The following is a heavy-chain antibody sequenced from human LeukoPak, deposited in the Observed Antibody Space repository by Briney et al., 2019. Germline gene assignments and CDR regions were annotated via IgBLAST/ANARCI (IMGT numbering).Heavy chain of an antibody. D-gene: IGHD5-12*01. Sequence: ASVKVSCKASGYTFTSYGISWVRQAPGQGLEWMGWISAYNGNTNYAQKLQGRVTISRNTSITTAYMELSGLTSEDTAVYYCASYSGYAQWGQGTLVTVSS. CDR2: ISAYNGNT. V-gene: IGHV1-18*01. CDR3: ASYSGYAQ. CDR1: GYTFTSYG. J-gene: IGHJ4*02.